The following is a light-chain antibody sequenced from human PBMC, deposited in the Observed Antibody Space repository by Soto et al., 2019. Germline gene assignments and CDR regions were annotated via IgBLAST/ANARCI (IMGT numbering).Light chain of an antibody. V-gene: IGKV1-12*01. CDR1: QGITSW. Sequence: DIQMTQSPSSVSAFVGDRVTITCRASQGITSWLAWYQQKPGKAPKLLIYGASSLASGVPSRFSGSGSGTEFTLTNSSLQPEDLASYYCQHANSFLPWTFGQGTKVEIK. CDR2: GAS. J-gene: IGKJ1*01. CDR3: QHANSFLPWT.